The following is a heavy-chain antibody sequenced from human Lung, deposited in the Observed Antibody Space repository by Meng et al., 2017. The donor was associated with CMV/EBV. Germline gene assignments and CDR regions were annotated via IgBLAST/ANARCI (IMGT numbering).Heavy chain of an antibody. Sequence: SGFTFSSYAMHWVRQAPGKGREWVAVISYDGSNKYYADSVKGRFTISRDNSKNTLYLQMNSLRAEDTAVYYCARDHGYSYGSGWVDPWGQGTPVTVSS. CDR3: ARDHGYSYGSGWVDP. CDR1: GFTFSSYA. CDR2: ISYDGSNK. V-gene: IGHV3-30*04. J-gene: IGHJ5*02. D-gene: IGHD5-18*01.